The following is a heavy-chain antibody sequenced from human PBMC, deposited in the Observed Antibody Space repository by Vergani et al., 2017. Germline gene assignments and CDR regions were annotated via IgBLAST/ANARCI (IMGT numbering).Heavy chain of an antibody. V-gene: IGHV5-51*01. Sequence: EVQLVQSGAEVKKPGESLKISCQISGYRFTNYWIGWVRQMPGKGLEWMGIIHPADSDTRYSPSFQVQVTISVDKSISTAYLQRSSLRASDSAMYYCARLYGRDSSGSKYFDYWGKGTLVTVSS. D-gene: IGHD3-22*01. CDR3: ARLYGRDSSGSKYFDY. CDR2: IHPADSDT. J-gene: IGHJ4*02. CDR1: GYRFTNYW.